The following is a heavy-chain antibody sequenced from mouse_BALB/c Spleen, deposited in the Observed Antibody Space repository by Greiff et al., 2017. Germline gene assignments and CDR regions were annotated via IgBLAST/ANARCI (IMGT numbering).Heavy chain of an antibody. CDR3: ARYELVYYAMDY. Sequence: EVKLEESGGGLVKPGGSLKLSCAASGFTFSSYAMSWVRQSPEKRLEWVAEISSGGSYTYYPDTVTGRFTISRDNAKNTLYLEMSSLRSEDTAMYYCARYELVYYAMDYWGQGTSVTVSS. J-gene: IGHJ4*01. CDR1: GFTFSSYA. CDR2: ISSGGSYT. V-gene: IGHV5-9-4*01. D-gene: IGHD2-12*01.